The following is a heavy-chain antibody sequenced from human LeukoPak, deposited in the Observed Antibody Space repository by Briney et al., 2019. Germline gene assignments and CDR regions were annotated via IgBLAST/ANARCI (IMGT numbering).Heavy chain of an antibody. D-gene: IGHD1-26*01. J-gene: IGHJ4*02. CDR2: IKQDGSEK. Sequence: PGGSLRLSCAASGFTFSSYWMSWVRQAPGKGLEWVANIKQDGSEKYYVDSVKGRFTISRDNAKNSLYLQMNSLRAEDTAVYYCAKVVVGDRGYFEYWGQGTLVTVSS. CDR3: AKVVVGDRGYFEY. V-gene: IGHV3-7*03. CDR1: GFTFSSYW.